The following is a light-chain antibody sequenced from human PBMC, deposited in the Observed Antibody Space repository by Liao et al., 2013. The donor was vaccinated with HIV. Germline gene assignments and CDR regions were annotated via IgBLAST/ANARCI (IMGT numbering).Light chain of an antibody. Sequence: SYELTQPPSVSVAPGKTARITCGGNNIGSKSVHWYQQKPGPAPVLVIYYDSDRPSGIPERFSGSNSGNTATLTISRVEAGDEADYYCQVWDSSSDHLVFGGGTKLTVL. CDR2: YDS. CDR1: NIGSKS. J-gene: IGLJ2*01. CDR3: QVWDSSSDHLV. V-gene: IGLV3-21*04.